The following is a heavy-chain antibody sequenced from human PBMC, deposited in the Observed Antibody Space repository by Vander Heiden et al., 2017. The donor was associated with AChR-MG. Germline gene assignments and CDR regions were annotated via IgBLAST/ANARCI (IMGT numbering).Heavy chain of an antibody. V-gene: IGHV4-34*01. CDR1: GGSFSGYY. J-gene: IGHJ4*02. Sequence: QVQLQQWGAGLLKPSETLSLTCAVYGGSFSGYYWSWIRQPPGKGLEWIGEINHSGSTNYNPSLKSRVTISVDTSKNQFSLKLSSVTAADTAVYYCAREFGNCSSTSCHLYYFDYWGQGTLVTVSS. CDR3: AREFGNCSSTSCHLYYFDY. CDR2: INHSGST. D-gene: IGHD2-2*01.